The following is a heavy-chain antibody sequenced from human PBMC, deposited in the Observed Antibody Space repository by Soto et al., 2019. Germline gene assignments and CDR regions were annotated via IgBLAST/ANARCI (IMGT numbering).Heavy chain of an antibody. J-gene: IGHJ6*02. V-gene: IGHV4-34*01. CDR1: GGSFSNYY. Sequence: SETLSLTCAIYGGSFSNYYWNWIRQPPGKGLEWMGKINHNGSTNYSPSLKSRLTISVDTSKNQFSLKLTSVTAADTAVYFCGRGRGYSNAWGSYYSGMDVWGQGTTVTVSS. D-gene: IGHD6-19*01. CDR3: GRGRGYSNAWGSYYSGMDV. CDR2: INHNGST.